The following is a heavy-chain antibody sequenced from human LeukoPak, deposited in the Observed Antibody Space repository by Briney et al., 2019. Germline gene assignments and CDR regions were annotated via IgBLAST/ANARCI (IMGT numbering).Heavy chain of an antibody. J-gene: IGHJ6*02. CDR1: GFTFSGYG. Sequence: PGGSLSLSCAASGFTFSGYGMNWVRQAPGKGLEWVSSISSSATYKWYADSVRGRFTISRDNAKKSLYLQMHSLRAEDTAVYYCARVRGGYDSVYYYNGLDVWGQGTTVTVSS. CDR2: ISSSATYK. CDR3: ARVRGGYDSVYYYNGLDV. V-gene: IGHV3-21*01. D-gene: IGHD5-12*01.